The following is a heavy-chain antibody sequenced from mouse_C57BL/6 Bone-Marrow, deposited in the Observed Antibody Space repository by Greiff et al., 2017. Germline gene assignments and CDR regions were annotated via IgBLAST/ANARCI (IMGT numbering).Heavy chain of an antibody. CDR1: GYTFTSSW. D-gene: IGHD2-5*01. Sequence: VQLQQPGAELVKPGASVKMSCKASGYTFTSSWITWVKQRPGQGLEWIGDMYPGSGSTNYNEKFKSKATLTVDTSSRTAYMQLSSLTSEDSAVYYCARPYYSNYWYFDVWGTGTTVTVSS. V-gene: IGHV1-55*01. CDR3: ARPYYSNYWYFDV. CDR2: MYPGSGST. J-gene: IGHJ1*03.